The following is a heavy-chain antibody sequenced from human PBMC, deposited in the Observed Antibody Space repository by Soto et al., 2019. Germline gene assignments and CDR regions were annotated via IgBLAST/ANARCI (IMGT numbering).Heavy chain of an antibody. V-gene: IGHV4-31*01. CDR1: GGSISSGGYY. CDR3: ARRVFP. Sequence: QVQLQESGPGLVKPSQTLSLTCTVSGGSISSGGYYWSWIRQHPGKGLEWIGYIYYSGSTYYNPSLQRLLTLSVDTSKNQFSLKLISVTAAHTAVYYPARRVFPWGQGTLATVSS. J-gene: IGHJ5*02. CDR2: IYYSGST.